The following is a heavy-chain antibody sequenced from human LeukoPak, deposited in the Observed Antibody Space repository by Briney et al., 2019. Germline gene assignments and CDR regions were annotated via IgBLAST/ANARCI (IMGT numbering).Heavy chain of an antibody. D-gene: IGHD3-22*01. CDR1: GGSISSSNW. CDR2: ICHSGST. V-gene: IGHV4-4*02. CDR3: ARHATYYYDSSGYYFS. J-gene: IGHJ4*02. Sequence: SETLSLTCAVSGGSISSSNWWSWVRQPPGKGLEWIGEICHSGSTNYNPSLKSRVTISVDTSKNQFSLKLSSVTAADTAVYYCARHATYYYDSSGYYFSWGQGTLVTVSS.